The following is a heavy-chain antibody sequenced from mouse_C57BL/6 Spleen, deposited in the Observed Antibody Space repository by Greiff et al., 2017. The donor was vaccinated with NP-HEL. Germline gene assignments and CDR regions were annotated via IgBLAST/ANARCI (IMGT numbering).Heavy chain of an antibody. CDR2: INPNNGGT. CDR1: GYTFTDYN. J-gene: IGHJ3*01. D-gene: IGHD2-4*01. Sequence: EVQLQQSGPELVKPGASVKIPCKASGYTFTDYNMDWVKQSHGKSLEWIGDINPNNGGTIYNQKFKGKATLTVDKSSSTAYMELRSLTSEDTAVYYWARNDYDYDIFAYWGQGTLVTVSA. CDR3: ARNDYDYDIFAY. V-gene: IGHV1-18*01.